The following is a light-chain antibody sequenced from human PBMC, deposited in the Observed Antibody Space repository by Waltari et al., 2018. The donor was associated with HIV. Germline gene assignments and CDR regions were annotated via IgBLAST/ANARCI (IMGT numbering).Light chain of an antibody. Sequence: QSALTQPASVSGSPGQSITISCTGTSSDVGGYNYVSWYQQHPGKAPKLMIYDVSNRPSGVSNLFSGSKSGNTASLTISGLHAEDEADYYCSSYTSSSTRVVGGGTKLTVL. CDR3: SSYTSSSTRV. J-gene: IGLJ3*02. CDR2: DVS. V-gene: IGLV2-14*03. CDR1: SSDVGGYNY.